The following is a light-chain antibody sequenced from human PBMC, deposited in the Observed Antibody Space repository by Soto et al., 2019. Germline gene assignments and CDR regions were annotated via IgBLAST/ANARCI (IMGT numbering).Light chain of an antibody. CDR3: HQYDDGPYT. CDR1: QSVSSN. CDR2: GAS. J-gene: IGKJ2*01. V-gene: IGKV3-15*01. Sequence: EIVMTQSPATLSVSPGERATLSCRASQSVSSNVAWYQQIPGQTPRLLIYGASTRATGVPVRFSGSASWTEFTLTISGLQSEDFAVYYGHQYDDGPYTFGQGTKVEI.